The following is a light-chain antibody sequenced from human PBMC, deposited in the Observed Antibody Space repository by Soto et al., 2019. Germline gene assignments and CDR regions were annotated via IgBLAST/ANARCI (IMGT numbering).Light chain of an antibody. CDR3: SSYAGSNNVV. V-gene: IGLV2-8*01. CDR1: SSDVGGYNY. CDR2: EVS. Sequence: QSVLTQPPSASGSPGQSVTISCTGTSSDVGGYNYVSWYQQHPGKAPKLMIYEVSKRPSGVPDRFSGSKSGNTASLTVSGLQPEVEADYYCSSYAGSNNVVFGGGTKLTVL. J-gene: IGLJ2*01.